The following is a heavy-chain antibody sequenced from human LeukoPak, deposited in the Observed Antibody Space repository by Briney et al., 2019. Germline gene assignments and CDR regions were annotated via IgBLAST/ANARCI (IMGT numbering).Heavy chain of an antibody. Sequence: RTSVKVSCKASGGTFSSYAIGWVRQAPGQGLEWIGGIIPIFGTANYAQKFQGRVTITTDESTSTAYMELSSLRSEDTAVYYCARAHAVWYYFDYWGQGNLVTVSS. CDR2: IIPIFGTA. CDR3: ARAHAVWYYFDY. J-gene: IGHJ4*02. CDR1: GGTFSSYA. V-gene: IGHV1-69*05. D-gene: IGHD2-21*01.